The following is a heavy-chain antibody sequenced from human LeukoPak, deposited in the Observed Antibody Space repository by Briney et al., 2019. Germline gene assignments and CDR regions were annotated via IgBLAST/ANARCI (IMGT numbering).Heavy chain of an antibody. J-gene: IGHJ4*02. CDR3: AGSGYSSGYLFDY. D-gene: IGHD5-18*01. V-gene: IGHV4-59*01. CDR2: IYNSGNT. CDR1: GGSMSTYS. Sequence: SETLSLTCAVSGGSMSTYSCSWIRQPPGKGLEWIGYIYNSGNTNYNPSLKSRVTIPVDTSKNQFSLKLTSVTAADTAMYYCAGSGYSSGYLFDYWGQGTLVTVSS.